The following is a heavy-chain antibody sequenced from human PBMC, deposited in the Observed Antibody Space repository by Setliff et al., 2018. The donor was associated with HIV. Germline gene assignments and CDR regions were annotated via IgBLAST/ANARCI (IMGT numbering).Heavy chain of an antibody. CDR2: IYPNSGGT. D-gene: IGHD3-16*01. CDR3: ARESTVVLGDDVDNYHYSYMDV. Sequence: ASVKVSCTASGYTFTAYYIHWVRQAHGQGLEWMGRIYPNSGGTNFAQKFQGRVTMTRDTSISTAYMELSRLTADDTAMYFCARESTVVLGDDVDNYHYSYMDVWGKGTTVTVSS. V-gene: IGHV1-2*06. CDR1: GYTFTAYY. J-gene: IGHJ6*03.